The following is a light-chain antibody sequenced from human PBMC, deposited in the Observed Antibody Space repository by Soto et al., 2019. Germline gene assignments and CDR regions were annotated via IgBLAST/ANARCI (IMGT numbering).Light chain of an antibody. CDR2: GNT. V-gene: IGLV1-40*01. Sequence: QSVLTQPPSVSGAPGQRVTISCTGSSSNIGSTYDVQWYQQLPGTAPKLLIHGNTDRPSGVPGRFSGSKSGTSASLAISGLQSEDEADYYCAAWDDSPYVFGTGTKVTVL. CDR1: SSNIGSTYD. CDR3: AAWDDSPYV. J-gene: IGLJ1*01.